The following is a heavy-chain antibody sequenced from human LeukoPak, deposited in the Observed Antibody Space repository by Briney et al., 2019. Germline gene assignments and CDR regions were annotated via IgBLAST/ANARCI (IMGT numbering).Heavy chain of an antibody. Sequence: GGSLRLSCAASGFTFDDYVMNWVRQVPGKGLEWVPDISWNSRSIGYADSVKGRFTISRDNAKNSLYLQMNSLRAEDTALYYCAKGSGFFDSWGQGALVTVSS. V-gene: IGHV3-9*01. CDR3: AKGSGFFDS. CDR1: GFTFDDYV. D-gene: IGHD5-12*01. J-gene: IGHJ4*02. CDR2: ISWNSRSI.